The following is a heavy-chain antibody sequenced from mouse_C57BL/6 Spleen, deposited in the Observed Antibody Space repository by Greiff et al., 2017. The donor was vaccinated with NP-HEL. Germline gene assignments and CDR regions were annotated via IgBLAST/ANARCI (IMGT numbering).Heavy chain of an antibody. J-gene: IGHJ1*03. CDR3: AKIYYYGSSYWYFGV. Sequence: EVQLQESGPGLVKPSQSLSLTCSVTGYSITSGYYWNWIRQFPGNKLEWMGYISYDGSNNYNPSLKNRISITRDTSKNQFVLKLNSVTTEDTATYYCAKIYYYGSSYWYFGVWGTGTTVTVAS. CDR1: GYSITSGYY. CDR2: ISYDGSN. V-gene: IGHV3-6*01. D-gene: IGHD1-1*01.